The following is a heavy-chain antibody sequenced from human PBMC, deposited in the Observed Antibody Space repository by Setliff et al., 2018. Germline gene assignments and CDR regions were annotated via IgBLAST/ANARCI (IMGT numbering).Heavy chain of an antibody. Sequence: PGESLKISCKGSGYSFTNYWIAWVRQMPGKGLEWMGIINPGDSDTRYSPSFQGQVTISRDNSKNTLNLQMNGLRIDDTAVYYCAKSAPMVVRGSLGVWGTGTSVTVSS. J-gene: IGHJ6*04. D-gene: IGHD2-21*01. CDR3: AKSAPMVVRGSLGV. CDR1: GYSFTNYW. CDR2: INPGDSDT. V-gene: IGHV5-51*01.